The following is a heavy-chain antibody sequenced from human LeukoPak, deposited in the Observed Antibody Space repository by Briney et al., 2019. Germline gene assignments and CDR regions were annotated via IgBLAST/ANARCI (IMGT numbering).Heavy chain of an antibody. V-gene: IGHV5-51*01. CDR3: ARLSADDYDFWSGYLNAFDI. CDR1: GYSFTSYW. CDR2: IYPGDSDT. D-gene: IGHD3-3*01. Sequence: GESLKISCKGSGYSFTSYWIGWVRQMPGKGLEWMGIIYPGDSDTRYSPSFQGQVPISADKSISTAYLQWSSLKASDTAMYYCARLSADDYDFWSGYLNAFDIWGQGTMVTVSS. J-gene: IGHJ3*02.